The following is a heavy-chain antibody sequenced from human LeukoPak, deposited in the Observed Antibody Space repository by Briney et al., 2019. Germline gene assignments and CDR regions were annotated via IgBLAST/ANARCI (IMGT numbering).Heavy chain of an antibody. CDR2: IYYSGST. V-gene: IGHV4-59*01. Sequence: SETLSLTCTVSGGSISSYYWSWIRQPPGKGLEWIGYIYYSGSTNYNPSLKSRVTISVDTSKNQFFLKLSSVTAADTAVYYCAREGLVVSGANWYFDLWGRGTLVTVSS. CDR3: AREGLVVSGANWYFDL. J-gene: IGHJ2*01. CDR1: GGSISSYY. D-gene: IGHD3-16*01.